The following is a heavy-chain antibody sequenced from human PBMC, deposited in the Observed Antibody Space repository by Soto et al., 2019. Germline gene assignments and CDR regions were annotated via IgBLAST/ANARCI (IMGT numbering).Heavy chain of an antibody. V-gene: IGHV1-69*01. CDR1: VGTFSSYA. CDR2: IIPIFGTA. J-gene: IGHJ4*02. D-gene: IGHD5-12*01. Sequence: QVQLVQSGAEVKKPGSSVKVSCKASVGTFSSYAISWVRQAPGQGLEWMGGIIPIFGTANYAQKFQGRVTITADESTSTAYMELSSLRSEDTAVYYCARIEGRSGYDWGYFDYWGQGTLVTVSS. CDR3: ARIEGRSGYDWGYFDY.